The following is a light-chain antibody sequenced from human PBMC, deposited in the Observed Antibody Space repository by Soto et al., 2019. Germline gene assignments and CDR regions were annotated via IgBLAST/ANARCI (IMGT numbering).Light chain of an antibody. Sequence: EIVMTQSPATLSVSPGERATLSCRASQSVSRNLAWYQQKPGQAPRLLIYGASTRATGIPARFSGSGSGTDFTLTISSLQSEDFAVYYCQQYNNWAPWTFGQWTKVEIK. CDR3: QQYNNWAPWT. CDR2: GAS. V-gene: IGKV3-15*01. CDR1: QSVSRN. J-gene: IGKJ1*01.